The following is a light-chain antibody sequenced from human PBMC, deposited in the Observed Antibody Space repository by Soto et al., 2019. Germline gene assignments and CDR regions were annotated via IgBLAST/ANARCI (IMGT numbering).Light chain of an antibody. CDR2: GAS. J-gene: IGKJ5*01. Sequence: EIVLTQSPGTLSLSPGERATLSCRASQSVSRAYLAWYQQKPGQAPRLLIYGASSRATGIPDRFSGSGSGTDFTLTISRLEPEDFAVFYCQQYGSSPITFGQGTRLEIK. CDR3: QQYGSSPIT. CDR1: QSVSRAY. V-gene: IGKV3-20*01.